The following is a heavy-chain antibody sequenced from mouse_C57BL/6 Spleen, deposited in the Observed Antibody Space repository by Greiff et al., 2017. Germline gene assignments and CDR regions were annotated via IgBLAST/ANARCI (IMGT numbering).Heavy chain of an antibody. CDR3: TTTVVEEYYFDD. CDR1: GFNIKVDY. CDR2: IDPENGDT. D-gene: IGHD1-1*01. Sequence: VQLQQSGAELVRPGASVKLSCTASGFNIKVDYMHWVKQRPEQGLEWIGWIDPENGDTEYASKFQGKATITADTSSNTAYLQLSSLTSEDTAVYYCTTTVVEEYYFDDWGQGTTLTVSS. J-gene: IGHJ2*01. V-gene: IGHV14-4*01.